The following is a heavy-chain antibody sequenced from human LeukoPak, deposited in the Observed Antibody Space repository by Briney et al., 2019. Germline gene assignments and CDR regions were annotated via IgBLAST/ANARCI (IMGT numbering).Heavy chain of an antibody. CDR2: MNPNSGNT. J-gene: IGHJ4*02. CDR1: GYTFTSYD. Sequence: ASVKVSCTASGYTFTSYDINWVRQATGQGLEWMGWMNPNSGNTGYAQKFQGRVTMTRNTSISTAYMELSSLRSEDTAVYYCARVGYSGYDSRPVFNYWGQGTLVTVSS. D-gene: IGHD5-12*01. CDR3: ARVGYSGYDSRPVFNY. V-gene: IGHV1-8*01.